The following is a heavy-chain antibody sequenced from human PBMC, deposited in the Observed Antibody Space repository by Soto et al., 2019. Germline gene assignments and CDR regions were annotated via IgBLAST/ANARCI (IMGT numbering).Heavy chain of an antibody. D-gene: IGHD2-2*01. CDR3: ARDGVVVPAATQGYYYGMDV. CDR1: GFTVSSNY. CDR2: IYSGGST. V-gene: IGHV3-66*01. Sequence: EVQLVESGGGLVQPGGSLRLSCAASGFTVSSNYMSWVRQAPGKGLEWVSVIYSGGSTYYADSVKGRFTISRDNSKNTXYXXMNSLRAEDTAVYYCARDGVVVPAATQGYYYGMDVWGQGTTVTVSS. J-gene: IGHJ6*02.